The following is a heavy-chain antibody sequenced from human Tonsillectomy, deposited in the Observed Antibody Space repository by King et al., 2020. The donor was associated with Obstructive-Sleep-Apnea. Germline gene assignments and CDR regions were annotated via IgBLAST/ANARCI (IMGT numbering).Heavy chain of an antibody. CDR1: GFPFSNYA. D-gene: IGHD7-27*01. Sequence: VQLVESGGGLVQPGGSLRLSCAASGFPFSNYAMSWVRQAPGKGLEWVSAITRSGDKTYYAGSVKGRFTISRDTSRNTLYLEMNRLRDDDTALYYWVKDWGSEDGGIGYWGQGTLVSVSS. CDR3: VKDWGSEDGGIGY. V-gene: IGHV3-23*04. J-gene: IGHJ4*02. CDR2: ITRSGDKT.